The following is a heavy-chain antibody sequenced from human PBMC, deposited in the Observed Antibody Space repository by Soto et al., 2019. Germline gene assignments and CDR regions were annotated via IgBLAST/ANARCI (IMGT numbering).Heavy chain of an antibody. V-gene: IGHV3-49*03. D-gene: IGHD3-16*01. J-gene: IGHJ4*02. CDR1: GFTFGDYA. CDR2: IRSKAYGGTT. Sequence: EVQLVESGGGLVQPGRSLRLSCTASGFTFGDYAMSWFRQAPGKGLEWVGFIRSKAYGGTTEYAASVQGRLPSSRDDSKSLAYLKMTSRKSDNTAVYYCTRDVGVGWPVTSFDYWGQGTLVTVSS. CDR3: TRDVGVGWPVTSFDY.